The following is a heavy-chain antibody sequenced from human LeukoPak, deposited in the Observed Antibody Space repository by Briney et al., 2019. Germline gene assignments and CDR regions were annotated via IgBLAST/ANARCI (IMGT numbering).Heavy chain of an antibody. CDR3: AREGRHCGGDCYSFDS. J-gene: IGHJ4*02. Sequence: ASVKVSCKASGYTFTDSYMHWVRQAPGQGLEYLGWHNLKSGDAKYALKFQGRVSMTRDTSISTAYMDLGSLRSDDTAVYYCAREGRHCGGDCYSFDSWGQGTLVTVSS. D-gene: IGHD2-21*02. CDR1: GYTFTDSY. V-gene: IGHV1-2*02. CDR2: HNLKSGDA.